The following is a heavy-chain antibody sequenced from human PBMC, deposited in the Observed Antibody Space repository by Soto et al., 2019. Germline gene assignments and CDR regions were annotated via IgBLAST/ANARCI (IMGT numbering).Heavy chain of an antibody. CDR2: ISSSGGAI. CDR1: GFIFSDYT. CDR3: ARDHGGSTWFVGVYYFFGMDV. V-gene: IGHV3-48*02. D-gene: IGHD6-13*01. Sequence: EVQLVESGGVLVQPGGSLRLSCAASGFIFSDYTMTWVRQAPGRGLEFVSHISSSGGAIFYAESVKGRFTVSRDNAKNSLYLQMNSLRDEDTAVYFCARDHGGSTWFVGVYYFFGMDVWGQGTAVTVSS. J-gene: IGHJ6*02.